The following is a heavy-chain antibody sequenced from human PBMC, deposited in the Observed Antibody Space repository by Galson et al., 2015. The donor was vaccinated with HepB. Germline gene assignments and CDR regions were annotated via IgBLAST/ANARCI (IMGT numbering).Heavy chain of an antibody. Sequence: SETLSLTCTVSGGSISSYYWSWIRQPPGKGLEWIGEINHSGSTNYNPSLKSRVTISVDTSKNQFSLKLSSVTAADTAVYYCARATRGNYVSNYYYGMDVWGQGTTVTVSS. J-gene: IGHJ6*02. CDR1: GGSISSYY. CDR3: ARATRGNYVSNYYYGMDV. CDR2: INHSGST. V-gene: IGHV4-34*01. D-gene: IGHD1-7*01.